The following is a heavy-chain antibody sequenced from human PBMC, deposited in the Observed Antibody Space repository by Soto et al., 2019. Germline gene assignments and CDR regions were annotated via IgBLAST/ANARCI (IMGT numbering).Heavy chain of an antibody. J-gene: IGHJ5*02. V-gene: IGHV1-3*01. D-gene: IGHD4-17*01. CDR2: INAGNGNT. CDR1: GYTFSTYA. Sequence: ASVKVSCKASGYTFSTYAMNWVRQAPGQRLEWMGWINAGNGNTKYSQKFQGRVTITRDTSATTAYMELSSLRSEDTAVYYCARGVSTVTPNWFDPWGQGTLVTVSS. CDR3: ARGVSTVTPNWFDP.